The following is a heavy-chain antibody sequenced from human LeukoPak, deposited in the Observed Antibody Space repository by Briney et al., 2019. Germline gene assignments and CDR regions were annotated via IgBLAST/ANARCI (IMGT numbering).Heavy chain of an antibody. V-gene: IGHV3-33*06. Sequence: GGSLRLSCAAPGFTFSSYGMHWVRQAPGKGLEWVAVIWYDGSNKYYADSVKGRFTISRDNSKNTLYLQMNSLRAEDTAVYYCAKDFRPFCSGGSCYSVDYWGQGILVTVSS. J-gene: IGHJ4*02. D-gene: IGHD2-15*01. CDR2: IWYDGSNK. CDR3: AKDFRPFCSGGSCYSVDY. CDR1: GFTFSSYG.